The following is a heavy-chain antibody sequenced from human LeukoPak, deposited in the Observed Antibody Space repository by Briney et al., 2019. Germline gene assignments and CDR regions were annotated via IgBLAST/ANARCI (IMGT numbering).Heavy chain of an antibody. Sequence: GGSLRLSCAASGFTFDSFGMHWVRQAPGKGLEWVANMKEDGGEINYVDSVRGRFIIYRDNAKNSLFLQMNSLRVEDTAVYYCARDRGYSTFDYWGQGTLVTVSS. J-gene: IGHJ4*02. V-gene: IGHV3-7*01. CDR3: ARDRGYSTFDY. D-gene: IGHD4-23*01. CDR1: GFTFDSFG. CDR2: MKEDGGEI.